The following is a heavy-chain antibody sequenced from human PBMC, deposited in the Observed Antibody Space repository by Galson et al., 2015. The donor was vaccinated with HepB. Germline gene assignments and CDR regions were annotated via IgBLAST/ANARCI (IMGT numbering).Heavy chain of an antibody. CDR3: AAGIVGTTTPDFDS. CDR1: GFNFTSSA. V-gene: IGHV1-58*02. J-gene: IGHJ4*02. Sequence: SVKVSCKASGFNFTSSAMQWVRQARGQRLEWIGWIVVGSGNTKDAQKFQERVTITRDMSTRTAYMELSSLSSEDTAVYYCAAGIVGTTTPDFDSWGQGTLVTVSS. D-gene: IGHD1-26*01. CDR2: IVVGSGNT.